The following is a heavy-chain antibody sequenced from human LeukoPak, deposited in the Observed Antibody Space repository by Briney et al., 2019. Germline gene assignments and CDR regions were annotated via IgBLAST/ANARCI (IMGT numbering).Heavy chain of an antibody. CDR3: ARDLISAVAGELYYYYGMDV. J-gene: IGHJ6*02. V-gene: IGHV3-21*01. D-gene: IGHD6-19*01. CDR1: GFTFSSYS. Sequence: GGSLRLSCAASGFTFSSYSMNWVRQAPGKGLEWVSSISSSSSYIYYADSVKGRFTISRDNAKNSLYLQMNSLRAEDTAVYYCARDLISAVAGELYYYYGMDVWGQGTTDTVSS. CDR2: ISSSSSYI.